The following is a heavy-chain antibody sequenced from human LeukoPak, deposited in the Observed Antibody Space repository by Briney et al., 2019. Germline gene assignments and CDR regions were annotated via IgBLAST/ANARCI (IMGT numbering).Heavy chain of an antibody. J-gene: IGHJ3*02. Sequence: PGRSLRLSCAASGFTFSSYAMHWVRQAPGKGLEWVAVISYDGSNKYYADSVKGRFTISRDNAKNSLYLQMNSLRAEDTAVYYCAREYSGYAPDTTPLDAFDIWGQGTMVTVSS. CDR1: GFTFSSYA. CDR3: AREYSGYAPDTTPLDAFDI. V-gene: IGHV3-30-3*01. CDR2: ISYDGSNK. D-gene: IGHD5-12*01.